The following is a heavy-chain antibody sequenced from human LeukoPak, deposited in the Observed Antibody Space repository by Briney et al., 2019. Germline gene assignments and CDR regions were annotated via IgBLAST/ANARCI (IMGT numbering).Heavy chain of an antibody. V-gene: IGHV1-46*01. J-gene: IGHJ4*02. CDR2: INPSGGST. Sequence: ASLKDSFKASGYTHPSHYMHRVRQTPRQGLEWRGIINPSGGSTSYAQKFQGRVTMTRDKSTSTVYMELSSLRSDDTAVYYCARGSKGDCSGGSCYAFDYWGQGTLVTVSS. D-gene: IGHD2-15*01. CDR1: GYTHPSHY. CDR3: ARGSKGDCSGGSCYAFDY.